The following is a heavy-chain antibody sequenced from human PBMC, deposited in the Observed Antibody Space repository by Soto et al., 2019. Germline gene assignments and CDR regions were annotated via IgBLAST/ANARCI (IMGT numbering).Heavy chain of an antibody. V-gene: IGHV4-39*01. J-gene: IGHJ6*03. Sequence: SETLSLTCTVSGGSISSSSYYWGWIRQPPGKGLEWIGSIYYSGSTYYNPSLKSRVTISVDTSKNQFSLKLSSVTAADTAVYYCARLSTYSSGWYGLKGYYYYMDVWGKGTTVTVSS. CDR2: IYYSGST. D-gene: IGHD6-19*01. CDR1: GGSISSSSYY. CDR3: ARLSTYSSGWYGLKGYYYYMDV.